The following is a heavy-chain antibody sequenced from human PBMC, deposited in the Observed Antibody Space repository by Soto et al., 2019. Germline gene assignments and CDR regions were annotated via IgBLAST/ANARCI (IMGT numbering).Heavy chain of an antibody. V-gene: IGHV3-15*01. CDR2: IKSKTDGGTT. CDR1: GFTFSNAW. J-gene: IGHJ4*02. Sequence: PGGSLSLSCAASGFTFSNAWMSWVRQAPGKGLEWVGRIKSKTDGGTTDYAAPVKGRFTISRDDSKNTLYLQMNSLKTEDTAVYYCTTAFQFYCSGGSCYYLDGLFYYWGQGTLVTVSS. CDR3: TTAFQFYCSGGSCYYLDGLFYY. D-gene: IGHD2-15*01.